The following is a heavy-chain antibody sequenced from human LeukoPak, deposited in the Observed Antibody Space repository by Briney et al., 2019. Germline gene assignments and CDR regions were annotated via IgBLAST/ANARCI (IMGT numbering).Heavy chain of an antibody. CDR2: INHSGST. Sequence: SETLSLTCAVYGGSSSGYYWSWIRQPPGKGLEWIGEINHSGSTNYNPSLKSRVTISVDTSKNQFSLKLSSVTAADTAVYYCARGRPDGYDILTGYLYYFDYWGQGTLVTVSS. D-gene: IGHD3-9*01. CDR3: ARGRPDGYDILTGYLYYFDY. CDR1: GGSSSGYY. J-gene: IGHJ4*02. V-gene: IGHV4-34*01.